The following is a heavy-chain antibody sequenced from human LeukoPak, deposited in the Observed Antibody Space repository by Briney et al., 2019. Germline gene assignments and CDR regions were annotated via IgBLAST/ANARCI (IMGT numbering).Heavy chain of an antibody. V-gene: IGHV4-38-2*02. J-gene: IGHJ4*02. D-gene: IGHD6-13*01. Sequence: SETLSLTCTVSGYFISSGYYWGWVRQPPGKGLQWIGSIHHSGSTYYNPSLKSRVTISVDTSKNQFSLKLSSVTAADTAVYYCASGLTYSSLNDYWGQGTLVTVSS. CDR2: IHHSGST. CDR3: ASGLTYSSLNDY. CDR1: GYFISSGYY.